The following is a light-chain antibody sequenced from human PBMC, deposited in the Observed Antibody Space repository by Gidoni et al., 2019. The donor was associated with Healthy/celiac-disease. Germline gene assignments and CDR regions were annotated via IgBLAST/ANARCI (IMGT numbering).Light chain of an antibody. J-gene: IGKJ2*01. CDR1: QGIISY. CDR2: AAS. CDR3: QQYYSYPPS. V-gene: IGKV1-8*01. Sequence: AIRMTQSPSSFSASKGDRVTITCRASQGIISYLAWYQQKPGKAPKLLIYAASTLQSGVPSRFIGSGSGTDFTLTISCLQSEDFATYYCQQYYSYPPSFGQGTKLEIK.